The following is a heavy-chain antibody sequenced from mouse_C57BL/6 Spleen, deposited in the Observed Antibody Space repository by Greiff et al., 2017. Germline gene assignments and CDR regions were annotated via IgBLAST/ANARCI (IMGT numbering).Heavy chain of an antibody. Sequence: QVQLKQPGAELVMPGASVKLSCKASGYTFTSYWMHWVKQRPGQGLEWIGEIDPSDSYTNYNQKFKGKSTLTVDKSSSTAYMQLSSLTSEDSAVYYCARSGYYGSVYWYFDVWGTGTTVTVSS. CDR1: GYTFTSYW. D-gene: IGHD1-1*01. CDR3: ARSGYYGSVYWYFDV. CDR2: IDPSDSYT. V-gene: IGHV1-69*01. J-gene: IGHJ1*03.